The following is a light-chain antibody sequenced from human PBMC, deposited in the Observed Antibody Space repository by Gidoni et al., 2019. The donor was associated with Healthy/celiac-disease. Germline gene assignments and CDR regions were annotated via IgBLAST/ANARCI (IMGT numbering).Light chain of an antibody. V-gene: IGKV3-11*01. Sequence: EIVLTPSPATLSLSPGERATLSCRASQSFSSYLAWYQQKPGQAPRLLIYDASNRATGIPARFSGSGSGTDFTLTINSLEPEDFAVYYCQQRSNWPPGFGGGTKVEIK. CDR3: QQRSNWPPG. CDR2: DAS. J-gene: IGKJ4*02. CDR1: QSFSSY.